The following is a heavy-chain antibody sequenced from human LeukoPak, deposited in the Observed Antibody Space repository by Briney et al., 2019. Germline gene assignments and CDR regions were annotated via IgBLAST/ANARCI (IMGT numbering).Heavy chain of an antibody. CDR2: IYYSGST. D-gene: IGHD6-13*01. CDR1: GGSISSGDYH. CDR3: ARVWYSSSCFDY. J-gene: IGHJ4*02. Sequence: SETLSLTCTVSGGSISSGDYHWSWIRQPPGKGLEWIGYIYYSGSTYYNPSLKSRVTISVDTSKNQFSLKLSSVTAADTAVYYCARVWYSSSCFDYWGQGTLVTVSS. V-gene: IGHV4-30-4*08.